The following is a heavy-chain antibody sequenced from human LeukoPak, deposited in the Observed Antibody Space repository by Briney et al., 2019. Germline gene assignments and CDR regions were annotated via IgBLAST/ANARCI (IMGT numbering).Heavy chain of an antibody. CDR3: TRAGSYGYYWYFDL. V-gene: IGHV6-1*01. J-gene: IGHJ2*01. CDR2: TYYRSKWYN. CDR1: GDSVSSNGAT. Sequence: SQTLSLTCAISGDSVSSNGATWNWIRQSPSRGLEWLGRTYYRSKWYNDYAVSVKSRITINPDTSKNQFSLQLNSVTPEDTAVYYCTRAGSYGYYWYFDLWGRGTLVTVSS. D-gene: IGHD5-18*01.